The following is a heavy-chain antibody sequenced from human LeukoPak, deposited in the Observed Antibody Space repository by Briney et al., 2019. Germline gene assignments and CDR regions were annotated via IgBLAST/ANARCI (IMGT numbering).Heavy chain of an antibody. CDR2: INHSGST. CDR1: GGSFSGYY. V-gene: IGHV4-34*01. Sequence: SETLSLTCAVYGGSFSGYYWSWIRQPPGKGLEWIGEINHSGSTNYNPSLKSRVTISVDTSKNQFSLKLSSVTAADTAVYYCARGTLYCSGGSCYQYWGQGTLVTVSS. CDR3: ARGTLYCSGGSCYQY. J-gene: IGHJ4*02. D-gene: IGHD2-15*01.